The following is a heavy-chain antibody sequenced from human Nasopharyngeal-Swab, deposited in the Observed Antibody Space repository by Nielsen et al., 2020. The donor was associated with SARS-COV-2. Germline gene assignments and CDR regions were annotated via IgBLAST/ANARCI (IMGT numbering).Heavy chain of an antibody. CDR3: ARGVSARLSSREQLELNWFDP. CDR1: GGSISSSNW. V-gene: IGHV4-4*02. CDR2: IYHSGST. Sequence: SETLSLTCAVSGGSISSSNWWSWVRQPPGKGLEWIGEIYHSGSTNYNPSLKSRVTISVDTSKNQFSLKLSSVTAADTAVYYCARGVSARLSSREQLELNWFDPWGQGTLVTVSS. J-gene: IGHJ5*02. D-gene: IGHD1-1*01.